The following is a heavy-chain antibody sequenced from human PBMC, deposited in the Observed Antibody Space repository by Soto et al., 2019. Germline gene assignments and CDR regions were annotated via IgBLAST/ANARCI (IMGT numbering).Heavy chain of an antibody. J-gene: IGHJ4*02. CDR3: ARGGSIEGYCSGGSCYSTFDY. CDR2: IIPIFGTA. CDR1: GGTFSSYA. Sequence: QVQLVQSGAEVKKPGSSVKVSCKASGGTFSSYAISWVRQAPGQGLEWMGGIIPIFGTANYAQKFHGRVTIPADKSPSTAYMELGSLRSEDTAVYYCARGGSIEGYCSGGSCYSTFDYWGQGTLVTVSS. V-gene: IGHV1-69*06. D-gene: IGHD2-15*01.